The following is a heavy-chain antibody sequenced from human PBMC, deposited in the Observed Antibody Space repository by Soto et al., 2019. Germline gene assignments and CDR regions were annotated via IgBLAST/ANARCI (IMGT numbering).Heavy chain of an antibody. CDR2: ISAYNGNT. Sequence: ASVKVSCKASGYTFTSYGISWVRQAPGQGLEWMGWISAYNGNTNYAQKLQGRVTMTTDTSTSTAYMELRSLRSDDTAVYYCARDRRGLSSLIAARGGMDVWGQGTTVTVSS. J-gene: IGHJ6*02. D-gene: IGHD6-6*01. CDR3: ARDRRGLSSLIAARGGMDV. CDR1: GYTFTSYG. V-gene: IGHV1-18*01.